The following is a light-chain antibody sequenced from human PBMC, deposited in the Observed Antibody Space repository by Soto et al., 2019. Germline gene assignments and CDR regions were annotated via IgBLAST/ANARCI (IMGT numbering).Light chain of an antibody. V-gene: IGLV2-8*01. CDR2: EVS. J-gene: IGLJ2*01. Sequence: QSALTQPPSASGSPGQSVTISCTGTSSDVGGYNYVSWYQQHPGKAPKLMIYEVSKRPSGVPDRLSGSKSGNTASLTISGLQAEDEADYYCSSYAGSNKVVFGGGTRSPS. CDR3: SSYAGSNKVV. CDR1: SSDVGGYNY.